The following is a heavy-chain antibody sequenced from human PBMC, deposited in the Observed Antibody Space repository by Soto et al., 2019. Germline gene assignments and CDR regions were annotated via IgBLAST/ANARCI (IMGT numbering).Heavy chain of an antibody. J-gene: IGHJ6*02. V-gene: IGHV3-30-3*01. CDR2: ISYDVNNK. CDR3: ARVVATITDYYYGMDV. CDR1: GFTFSSYA. Sequence: GGSLRLSCAASGFTFSSYAMHWVRQAPGKGLEWVALISYDVNNKYYADSVKGRFTISRDNSKSTLYLQMNSLRAEDTAVYYCARVVATITDYYYGMDVWGQGTTVTVSS. D-gene: IGHD5-12*01.